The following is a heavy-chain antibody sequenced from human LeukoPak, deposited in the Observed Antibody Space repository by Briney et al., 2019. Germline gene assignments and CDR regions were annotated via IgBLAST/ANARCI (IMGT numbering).Heavy chain of an antibody. J-gene: IGHJ3*02. V-gene: IGHV4-39*01. CDR1: GGSISSSSYY. D-gene: IGHD5-24*01. CDR2: IYYSGST. CDR3: AGRLKRWLQFYAFDI. Sequence: SETLSLTCTVSGGSISSSSYYWGWIRQPPGKGLEWIGSIYYSGSTYYNPSIKSRVTISVDTSKNQFSLKLSSVTAADTAVYYCAGRLKRWLQFYAFDIWGQGTMVTVSS.